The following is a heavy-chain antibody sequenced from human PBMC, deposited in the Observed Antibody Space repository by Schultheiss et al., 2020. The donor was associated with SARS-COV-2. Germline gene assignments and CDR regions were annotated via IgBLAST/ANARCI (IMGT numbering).Heavy chain of an antibody. Sequence: ASVKVSCKASGYTFTDHYMHWVRQAPGQGLEWMGWISAYNGNTNYAQKLQGRVTMTTDTSTSTAYMELRSLRSDDTAVYYCAKILEGDAFDIWGQGTMVTVSS. V-gene: IGHV1-18*04. J-gene: IGHJ3*02. D-gene: IGHD3-3*01. CDR3: AKILEGDAFDI. CDR1: GYTFTDHY. CDR2: ISAYNGNT.